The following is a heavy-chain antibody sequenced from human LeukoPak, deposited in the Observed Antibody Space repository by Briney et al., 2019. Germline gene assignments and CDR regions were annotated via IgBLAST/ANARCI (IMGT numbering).Heavy chain of an antibody. CDR1: GFTFSSYA. V-gene: IGHV3-23*01. D-gene: IGHD3-22*01. CDR3: AKDLYPVYYYDSSGYRFDY. J-gene: IGHJ4*02. CDR2: ISGSGGST. Sequence: GGSLRLSCAASGFTFSSYAMSWVRQAPGKGLEWVSAISGSGGSTYYADSVKGRFTISRDNSKNTLYLQMNSLRAEDTAVYHCAKDLYPVYYYDSSGYRFDYWGQGTLVTVSS.